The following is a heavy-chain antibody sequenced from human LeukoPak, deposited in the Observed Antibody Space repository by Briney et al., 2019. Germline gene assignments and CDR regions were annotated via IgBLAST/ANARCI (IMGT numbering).Heavy chain of an antibody. CDR3: ARDNDY. J-gene: IGHJ4*02. V-gene: IGHV4-59*01. CDR1: GGSISSYY. Sequence: PSETLSLTCTVSGGSISSYYWSWIRQPPGKGLEWIGYIYYSGSTNYNPSLKSRVTISVDTSKNQFSLKLSSVTAADTAVYYCARDNDYWGQGTLVTVSP. CDR2: IYYSGST.